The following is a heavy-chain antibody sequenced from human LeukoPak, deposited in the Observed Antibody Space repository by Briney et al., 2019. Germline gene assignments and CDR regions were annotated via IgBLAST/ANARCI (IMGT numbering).Heavy chain of an antibody. CDR3: ARPCQRAARHAFDI. J-gene: IGHJ3*02. V-gene: IGHV4-34*01. CDR1: GGSFSGYY. D-gene: IGHD6-6*01. Sequence: SETLSLTCAVYGGSFSGYYWSWIRQPPGKGLEWMGEINHSGSTNYNPSLKSRVTISVDTSKNQFSLKLSSVTAADTAVYYCARPCQRAARHAFDIWGQGTMVTVSS. CDR2: INHSGST.